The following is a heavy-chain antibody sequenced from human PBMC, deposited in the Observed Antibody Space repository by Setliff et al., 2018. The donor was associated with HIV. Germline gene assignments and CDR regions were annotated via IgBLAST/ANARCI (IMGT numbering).Heavy chain of an antibody. J-gene: IGHJ6*03. CDR3: AREIQFSATTNYYYYMDD. Sequence: SETLSLTCTVSGGSISSYYWSWIRQPAGKGLEWIGRIYASGRTNYNPSLKSRVTLSVDTSKNQFSLKVTSVTAADTAVYYCAREIQFSATTNYYYYMDDWGRGTTVTVSS. V-gene: IGHV4-4*07. D-gene: IGHD5-18*01. CDR2: IYASGRT. CDR1: GGSISSYY.